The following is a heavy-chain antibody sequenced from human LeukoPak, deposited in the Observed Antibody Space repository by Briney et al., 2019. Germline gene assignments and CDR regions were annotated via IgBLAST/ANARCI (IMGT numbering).Heavy chain of an antibody. D-gene: IGHD2-2*01. Sequence: SETLSLTCAVSGGSISSSNWWSWVRQPPGKGLEWIGEIYHSGSTNYNPSLKSRVTISVDTSKNQFSLKLSSVTAADTAVYYCARVGGYCSSTSCEKYFQHWGQGTLVTVSS. CDR1: GGSISSSNW. CDR2: IYHSGST. V-gene: IGHV4-4*02. J-gene: IGHJ1*01. CDR3: ARVGGYCSSTSCEKYFQH.